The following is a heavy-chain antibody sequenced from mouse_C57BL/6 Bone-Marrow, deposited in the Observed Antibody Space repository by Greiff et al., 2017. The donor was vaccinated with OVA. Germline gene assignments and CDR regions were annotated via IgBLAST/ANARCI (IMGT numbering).Heavy chain of an antibody. CDR1: GFNIKDDY. CDR2: IDPENGDT. D-gene: IGHD1-1*01. J-gene: IGHJ1*03. V-gene: IGHV14-4*01. CDR3: TFITTVVADFDV. Sequence: EVQRVESGAELVRPGASVKLSCTASGFNIKDDYMHWVKQRPEQGLEWIGWIDPENGDTEYASKFQGKATITADTSSNTAYLQLSSLTSEDTAVYYCTFITTVVADFDVWGTGTTVTVSS.